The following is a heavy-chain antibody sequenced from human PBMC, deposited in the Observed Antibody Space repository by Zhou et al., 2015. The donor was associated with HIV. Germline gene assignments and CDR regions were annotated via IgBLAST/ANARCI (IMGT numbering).Heavy chain of an antibody. CDR3: ASPYCGGDCYSYWYFDL. J-gene: IGHJ2*01. V-gene: IGHV1-8*01. Sequence: QVQLVQSGAEVKKPGASVKVSCKASGYTFTSYDINWVRQATGQGPEWMGWMSPNSGNTGYAQKFQGRVTMTRNTSISTAYMELSSLRSEDTAVYYCASPYCGGDCYSYWYFDLWAVAPWSLSPQ. D-gene: IGHD2-21*02. CDR2: MSPNSGNT. CDR1: GYTFTSYD.